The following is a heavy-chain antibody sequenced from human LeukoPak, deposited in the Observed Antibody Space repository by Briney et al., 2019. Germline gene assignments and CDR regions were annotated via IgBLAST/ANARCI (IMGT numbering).Heavy chain of an antibody. V-gene: IGHV3-48*03. Sequence: PGGSLRLSCAASGFTFSSYEMNWVRQAPGKGLEWVSYISSSGSTIYYADSVKGRFTVSRDNAKNSLYLQMNSLRAEDTAVYYCARVTYDSSGYYLYYYYYMDVWGKGTTVTISS. D-gene: IGHD3-22*01. CDR1: GFTFSSYE. CDR3: ARVTYDSSGYYLYYYYYMDV. J-gene: IGHJ6*03. CDR2: ISSSGSTI.